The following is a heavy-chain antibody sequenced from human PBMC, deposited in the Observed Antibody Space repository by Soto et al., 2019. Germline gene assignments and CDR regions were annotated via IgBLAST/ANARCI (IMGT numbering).Heavy chain of an antibody. V-gene: IGHV4-59*01. D-gene: IGHD3-22*01. CDR2: IYYSGST. CDR3: ARRAYYDSSGFYDY. J-gene: IGHJ4*02. Sequence: QVQLQESGPGLVKPSETLSLTCTVSGGSISSYYWSWIRQPPGKGLEWIGYIYYSGSTNYHPSLKSRVTISVDTSKNQFSLKLSSVTAADTAVYYCARRAYYDSSGFYDYWGQGTLVTVSS. CDR1: GGSISSYY.